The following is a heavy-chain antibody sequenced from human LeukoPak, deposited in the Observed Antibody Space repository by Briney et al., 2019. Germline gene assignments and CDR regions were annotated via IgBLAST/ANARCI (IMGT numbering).Heavy chain of an antibody. J-gene: IGHJ6*02. V-gene: IGHV3-30*02. CDR3: AGDAGGYEGRYGMDV. D-gene: IGHD2-8*02. Sequence: GGSLRLSCAASGFIFSAYGMHWVRQAPGKGLEWVAFIRYDGNNKYYGDSVKGRFTISRDNAKNSLYLQMNSLRAEDTAVYYCAGDAGGYEGRYGMDVWGQGTTVAVSS. CDR1: GFIFSAYG. CDR2: IRYDGNNK.